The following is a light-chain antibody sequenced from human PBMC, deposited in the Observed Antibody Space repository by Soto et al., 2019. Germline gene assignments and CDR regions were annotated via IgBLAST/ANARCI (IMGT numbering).Light chain of an antibody. CDR2: GVS. J-gene: IGLJ2*01. CDR3: SSYTGSTTLVL. V-gene: IGLV2-14*01. Sequence: QSALTQPASVSGSPGQSIAISCTGTSSDVGGYQYVSWYQQHPGKAPKLMIYGVSNRPSGVSNRFSGSKSGNTASLTISGLQAEDEADYYCSSYTGSTTLVLFGGGTKLTVL. CDR1: SSDVGGYQY.